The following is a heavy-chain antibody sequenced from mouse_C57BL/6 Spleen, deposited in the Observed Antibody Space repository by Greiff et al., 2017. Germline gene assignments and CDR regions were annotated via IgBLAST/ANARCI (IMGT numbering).Heavy chain of an antibody. J-gene: IGHJ3*01. Sequence: EVQLVESGGGLVKPGGSLKLSCAASGFTFSSYAMSWVRQTPEKRLEWVATISDGGSYTYDPTNVQGRFTISRDNAKNNLYLQMSHLKSEDTAMYYCARGDSYGSRPPWFGYGGQGTLVSVSA. CDR2: ISDGGSYT. CDR1: GFTFSSYA. CDR3: ARGDSYGSRPPWFGY. D-gene: IGHD1-1*01. V-gene: IGHV5-4*01.